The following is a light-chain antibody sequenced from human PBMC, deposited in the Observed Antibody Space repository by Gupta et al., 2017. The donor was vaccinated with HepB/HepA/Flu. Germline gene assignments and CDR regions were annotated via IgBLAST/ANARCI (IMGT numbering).Light chain of an antibody. CDR3: QQFENLPYT. CDR1: QDIRTN. CDR2: GAS. J-gene: IGKJ2*01. V-gene: IGKV1-33*01. Sequence: DIQMTQSPSSLSASVGDRVTLSCQAGQDIRTNLNWYHQRPGKAPKLLIYGASTLQPGVPSRFSGNGSGTDFTLIISSLQSEDFGIFSCQQFENLPYTFGQGTKLEI.